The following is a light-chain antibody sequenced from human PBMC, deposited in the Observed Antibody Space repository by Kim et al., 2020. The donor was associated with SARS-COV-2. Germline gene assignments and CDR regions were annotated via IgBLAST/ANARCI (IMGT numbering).Light chain of an antibody. Sequence: SYELTQPPSFSVSPGQTASITCSGDNLGDKYACWYQQRPGQSPVLVIYQDSKRPSGIPERFSGSNSGNTATLTISGTQAMDEADYYCQAWDSSLVVFGGGTQLTVL. CDR3: QAWDSSLVV. V-gene: IGLV3-1*01. CDR1: NLGDKY. CDR2: QDS. J-gene: IGLJ2*01.